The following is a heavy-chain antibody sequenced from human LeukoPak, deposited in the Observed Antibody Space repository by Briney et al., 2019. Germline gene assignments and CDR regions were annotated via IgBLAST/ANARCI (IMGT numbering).Heavy chain of an antibody. CDR1: GYTFTSYD. CDR2: MNPNSGNT. V-gene: IGHV1-8*03. J-gene: IGHJ3*02. D-gene: IGHD2/OR15-2a*01. Sequence: GASVKVSCKPSGYTFTSYDINWVRQATGQGLEWMGWMNPNSGNTGYAQKFQGRVTITRDTSISTAYMELSSLRSDDTAVYYCAKGHKENTLDAFDIWGQGTMVTVSS. CDR3: AKGHKENTLDAFDI.